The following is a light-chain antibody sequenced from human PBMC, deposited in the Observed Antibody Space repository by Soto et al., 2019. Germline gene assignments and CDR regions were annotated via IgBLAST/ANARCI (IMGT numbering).Light chain of an antibody. V-gene: IGLV4-69*01. CDR2: LNSDGSH. CDR3: QTWGSGIVV. J-gene: IGLJ2*01. Sequence: QSVLTQSPSASASLGASVKLTCTLSSGHSNYAIAWQQQQSEKGPRYLMKLNSDGSHSKGDGIPDRFSGSSSGAGRYLTISSLQSEDEADYYCQTWGSGIVVFGGGTKLTVL. CDR1: SGHSNYA.